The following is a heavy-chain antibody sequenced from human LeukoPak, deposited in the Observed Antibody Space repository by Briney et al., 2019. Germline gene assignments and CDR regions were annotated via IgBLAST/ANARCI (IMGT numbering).Heavy chain of an antibody. Sequence: ASVKVSCKASGYTFTSYDINWVRQATGQGLEWMGWMNPNSGNTGYAQKFQGRVTMTTDTSTSTVYMELSSLRSEDTAVYYCARTLSDSGLSYWSQGTLVTVSS. D-gene: IGHD3/OR15-3a*01. J-gene: IGHJ4*02. CDR1: GYTFTSYD. CDR3: ARTLSDSGLSY. CDR2: MNPNSGNT. V-gene: IGHV1-8*02.